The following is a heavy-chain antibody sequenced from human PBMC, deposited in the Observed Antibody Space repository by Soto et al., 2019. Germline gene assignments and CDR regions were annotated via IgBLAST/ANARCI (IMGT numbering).Heavy chain of an antibody. Sequence: GGSLRLSCAASGFTFSNYDMHWVRQVPGKGLEWVSAVGTVGDIYYAGSVKGRFTVSREKAKNSLYLQMNSLRDGDTAVYYCARAPGGRTWFDSWGQGTLVTVSS. D-gene: IGHD2-15*01. CDR3: ARAPGGRTWFDS. CDR1: GFTFSNYD. CDR2: VGTVGDI. V-gene: IGHV3-13*01. J-gene: IGHJ5*01.